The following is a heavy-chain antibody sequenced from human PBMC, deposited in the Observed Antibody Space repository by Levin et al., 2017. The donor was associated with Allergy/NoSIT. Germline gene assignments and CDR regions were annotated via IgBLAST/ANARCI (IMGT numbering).Heavy chain of an antibody. CDR2: ITSSSTFI. J-gene: IGHJ4*02. CDR3: AREMATTTGFDF. V-gene: IGHV3-21*01. Sequence: GESLKISCAASGFTFSSYSMNWVRQAPGKGLEWVSSITSSSTFIYYAHSLKGRFTISRDNAKNSLYLQMNSLRAEDTAVYYCAREMATTTGFDFWGQGTLVTVSS. CDR1: GFTFSSYS. D-gene: IGHD5-24*01.